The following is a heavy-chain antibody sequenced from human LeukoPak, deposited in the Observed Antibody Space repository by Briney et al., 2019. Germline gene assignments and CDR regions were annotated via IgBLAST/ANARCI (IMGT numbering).Heavy chain of an antibody. V-gene: IGHV3-64D*06. J-gene: IGHJ4*02. CDR1: GFTFSTYV. CDR2: ISSNGDNT. Sequence: GGSLSLSSSVSGFTFSTYVMHWVRQAPGKGLEYVSAISSNGDNTYYADPVKGRFTISRDNSKNTLYLQMSSLRADDTAVYYCVRGTGYWGQGTLVTVSS. CDR3: VRGTGY.